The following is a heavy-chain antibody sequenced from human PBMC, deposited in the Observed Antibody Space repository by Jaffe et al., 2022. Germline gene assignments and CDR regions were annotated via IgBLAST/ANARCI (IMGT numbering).Heavy chain of an antibody. J-gene: IGHJ1*01. CDR3: AESIPGYSRGAEYFQH. CDR1: GFTFSSYG. Sequence: QVQLVESGGGVVQPGGSLRLSCAASGFTFSSYGMHWVRQAPGKGLEWVAFIRYDGSNKYYADSVKGRFTISRDNSKNTLYLQMNSLRAEDTAVYYCAESIPGYSRGAEYFQHWGQGTLVTVSS. CDR2: IRYDGSNK. V-gene: IGHV3-30*02. D-gene: IGHD6-13*01.